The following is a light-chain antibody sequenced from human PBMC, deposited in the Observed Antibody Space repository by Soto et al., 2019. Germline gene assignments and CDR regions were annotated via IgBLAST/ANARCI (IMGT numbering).Light chain of an antibody. CDR1: SSNIGSNY. CDR2: RNN. Sequence: QAVVTQPPSASRAPGQRVTISCSGSSSNIGSNYVYWYQQLPGTAPKLLIYRNNQRPSGVPDRFSGSKSGTSASLAISGLRSEDEADYYCAAWDDSLSGLVVFGGGTKVTVL. J-gene: IGLJ2*01. CDR3: AAWDDSLSGLVV. V-gene: IGLV1-47*01.